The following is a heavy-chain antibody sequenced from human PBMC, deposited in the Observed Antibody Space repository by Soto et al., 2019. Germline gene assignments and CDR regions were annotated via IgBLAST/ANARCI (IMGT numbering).Heavy chain of an antibody. CDR2: FDPEDGET. CDR1: GYTLTELS. D-gene: IGHD6-19*01. CDR3: AILGVYSSGWLTQNDY. J-gene: IGHJ4*02. Sequence: ASVKVSCKVSGYTLTELSMHWVRQAPGKGLEWMGGFDPEDGETIYAQKFQGRVTMTEDTSTDTAYMELSSLRSEDTAVYYCAILGVYSSGWLTQNDYWGREPWSPSPQ. V-gene: IGHV1-24*01.